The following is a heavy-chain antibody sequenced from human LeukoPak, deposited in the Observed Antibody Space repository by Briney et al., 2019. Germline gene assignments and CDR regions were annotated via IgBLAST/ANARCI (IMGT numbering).Heavy chain of an antibody. CDR3: AKDIVVVITYPDY. V-gene: IGHV3-9*01. J-gene: IGHJ4*02. D-gene: IGHD3-22*01. Sequence: GRSLRLSCAASGFTFDDYAMHWVRQAPGKGLEWVSGISWNSGSIGYADSVKGRFTISRDNAKNSLYLQMNSLRAEDTALCYCAKDIVVVITYPDYWGQGTLVTVSS. CDR2: ISWNSGSI. CDR1: GFTFDDYA.